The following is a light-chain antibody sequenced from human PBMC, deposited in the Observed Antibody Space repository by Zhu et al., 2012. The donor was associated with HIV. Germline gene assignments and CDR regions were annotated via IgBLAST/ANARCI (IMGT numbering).Light chain of an antibody. CDR2: GVS. CDR1: QSVSS. V-gene: IGKV3-20*01. J-gene: IGKJ3*01. CDR3: QQYGDSIS. Sequence: EIVLTQYPGTLSLSPGDKTILSCKASQSVSSLAWYQQKPGQAPSLVIYGVSNRATGIPDFTLTIRRLEPEDFAVYYCQQYGDSISFGPGTRVDFK.